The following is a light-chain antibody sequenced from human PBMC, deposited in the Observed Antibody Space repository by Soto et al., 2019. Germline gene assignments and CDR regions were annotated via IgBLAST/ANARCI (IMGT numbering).Light chain of an antibody. Sequence: DIQMTQSPSSLSASVGDRVTITCRASQIISTYLNWYQQRAGLAPRLLIYAASSLQSGVPPRFSGSGSGTEFTLTISSLQPDDFATYYCQQYNSYSEAFGQGTKVDIK. CDR2: AAS. V-gene: IGKV1-16*01. CDR3: QQYNSYSEA. J-gene: IGKJ1*01. CDR1: QIISTY.